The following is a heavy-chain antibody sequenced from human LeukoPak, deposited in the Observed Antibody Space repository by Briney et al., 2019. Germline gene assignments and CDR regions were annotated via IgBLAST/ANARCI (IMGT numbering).Heavy chain of an antibody. V-gene: IGHV1-69*05. CDR3: ARVCSGGSCLDY. D-gene: IGHD2-15*01. Sequence: ASVKVSCKASGGTFSSYAISWVRQAPGQGLEWMGGIIPIFGTANYAQKFQGRVTITTDESTSTAYMELSSLRSEDTAVYYCARVCSGGSCLDYWGQGTLVTV. J-gene: IGHJ4*02. CDR1: GGTFSSYA. CDR2: IIPIFGTA.